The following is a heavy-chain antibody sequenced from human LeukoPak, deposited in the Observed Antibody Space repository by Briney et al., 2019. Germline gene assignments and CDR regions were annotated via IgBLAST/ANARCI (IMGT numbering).Heavy chain of an antibody. CDR2: INHSGST. D-gene: IGHD3-3*01. CDR3: ARVFCVCSGYYSLYYYYMDV. Sequence: SETLSLTCAVYGGSFSGYYWSWIRQPPGKGLEWIGEINHSGSTNYNPSLKSRVTIAVDTSKNQFSPKLSSVPADDTAVYYCARVFCVCSGYYSLYYYYMDVWAKGTTVTVSS. V-gene: IGHV4-34*01. CDR1: GGSFSGYY. J-gene: IGHJ6*03.